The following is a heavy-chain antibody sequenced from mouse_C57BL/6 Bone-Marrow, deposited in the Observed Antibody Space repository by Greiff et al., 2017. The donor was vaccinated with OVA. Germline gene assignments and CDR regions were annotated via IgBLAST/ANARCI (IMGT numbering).Heavy chain of an antibody. J-gene: IGHJ1*03. Sequence: EVQGVESGGGLVKPGGSLKLSCAASGFTFSDYGMHWVRQAPEKGLEWVAYISSVSSTIYYADTVKGRFTISRDIAKNILFLQMTSLRSEDTAMYYCACGDGYYVLYWYFDVWGTGTTVTVSS. CDR1: GFTFSDYG. D-gene: IGHD2-3*01. V-gene: IGHV5-17*01. CDR2: ISSVSSTI. CDR3: ACGDGYYVLYWYFDV.